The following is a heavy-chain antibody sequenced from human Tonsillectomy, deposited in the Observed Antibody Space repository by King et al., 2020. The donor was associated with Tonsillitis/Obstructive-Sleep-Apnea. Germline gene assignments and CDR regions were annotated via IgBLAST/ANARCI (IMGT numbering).Heavy chain of an antibody. CDR2: ISSSGSTK. CDR3: APLPPVGSSWYSVYFGY. D-gene: IGHD6-13*01. V-gene: IGHV3-48*03. J-gene: IGHJ4*02. Sequence: VQLVESGGGLVQPGGSLRLSCAASGFSLSSYEMNWVRQAPGKGLEWVSYISSSGSTKYYADSVKGRFTISRDNAKNSLSLQMNSLRAEDTAVYYCAPLPPVGSSWYSVYFGYWGQGTLVTVSS. CDR1: GFSLSSYE.